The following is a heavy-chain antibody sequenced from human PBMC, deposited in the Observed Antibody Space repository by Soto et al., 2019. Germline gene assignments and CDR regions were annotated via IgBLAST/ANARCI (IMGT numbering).Heavy chain of an antibody. V-gene: IGHV3-21*01. Sequence: GGSLRLSCAGSGFIFSGYSMNWVRQAPGKGLEWVSSISTTSTYIYYADSVKGRFTVSRDNAKNSLYLQMTGLRPEDTAMYYCARDGILGTTDFFDYWGQGTLVTVSS. CDR1: GFIFSGYS. CDR3: ARDGILGTTDFFDY. CDR2: ISTTSTYI. D-gene: IGHD1-1*01. J-gene: IGHJ4*02.